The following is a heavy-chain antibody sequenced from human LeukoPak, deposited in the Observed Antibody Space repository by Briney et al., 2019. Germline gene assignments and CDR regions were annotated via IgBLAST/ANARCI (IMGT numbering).Heavy chain of an antibody. Sequence: GGSLRLSCAASGFTLSTNAMSWVRQAPGKGLEWISGISGSGASTYYADSVKGRFTISRDDSRNTLYLQMNSLRGDDTAVYYCAKDVGKWESLHFFDYWGQGTLVTVSS. V-gene: IGHV3-23*01. D-gene: IGHD1-26*01. CDR2: ISGSGAST. CDR3: AKDVGKWESLHFFDY. J-gene: IGHJ4*02. CDR1: GFTLSTNA.